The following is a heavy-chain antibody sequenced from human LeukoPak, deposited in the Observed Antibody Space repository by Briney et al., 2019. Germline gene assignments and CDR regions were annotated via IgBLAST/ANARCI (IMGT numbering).Heavy chain of an antibody. CDR1: GFTFSSFA. J-gene: IGHJ4*02. V-gene: IGHV3-23*01. Sequence: PGGSLRLPCAASGFTFSSFAMSWVRQAPGKGLEWVSGISGSGGRIYYSDSVKGRFTISRDNSKNTLYLQMNSLRAEDTAVYYCAKDPIAVAGPVYFDYWGQGTLDTVSP. D-gene: IGHD6-19*01. CDR3: AKDPIAVAGPVYFDY. CDR2: ISGSGGRI.